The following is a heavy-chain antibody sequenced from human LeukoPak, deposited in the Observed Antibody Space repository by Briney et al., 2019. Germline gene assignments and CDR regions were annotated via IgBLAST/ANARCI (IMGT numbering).Heavy chain of an antibody. Sequence: GGSLRLSCAASGFTFSSYWMSWVRQAPGKGLEWVANIKQDGSERYYVDSVKGRFTISRDNAKNSLYLQMNSLRAEDTAVYYCASRGIAVADPSDAFDIWGQGTMVTVSS. CDR3: ASRGIAVADPSDAFDI. CDR1: GFTFSSYW. D-gene: IGHD6-19*01. V-gene: IGHV3-7*01. CDR2: IKQDGSER. J-gene: IGHJ3*02.